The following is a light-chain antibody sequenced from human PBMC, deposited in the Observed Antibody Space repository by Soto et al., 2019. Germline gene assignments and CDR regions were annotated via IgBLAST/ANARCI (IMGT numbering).Light chain of an antibody. CDR1: QSVNTF. CDR2: DAS. J-gene: IGKJ4*01. Sequence: EIVLTQSPATLSLSPGERATLSCRASQSVNTFLAWYQQKPGQAPRLLISDASNRATGIPARFSGSGSGTDFTLTISSLEPEDFAVYYCQQRFKWHGLTLGGGTKVDIK. V-gene: IGKV3-11*01. CDR3: QQRFKWHGLT.